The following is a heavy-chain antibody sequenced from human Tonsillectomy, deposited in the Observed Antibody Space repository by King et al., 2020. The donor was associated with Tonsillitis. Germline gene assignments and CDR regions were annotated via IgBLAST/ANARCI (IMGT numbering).Heavy chain of an antibody. J-gene: IGHJ4*02. CDR2: IKSKSDGGTT. D-gene: IGHD2-2*01. CDR3: TTDPYCRTTTCYDY. CDR1: GFTFSNAW. Sequence: VKLVESGGGLVKPGGSLRLSCAASGFTFSNAWMSWVRQAPGKGLEWVGRIKSKSDGGTTDYAAPVKGRFTISRDDSKNTLYLQMNSLKTEDTAVYYCTTDPYCRTTTCYDYWGQGTLVTVSS. V-gene: IGHV3-15*01.